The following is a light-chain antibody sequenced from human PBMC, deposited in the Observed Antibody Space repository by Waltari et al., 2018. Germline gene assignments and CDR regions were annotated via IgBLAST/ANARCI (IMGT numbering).Light chain of an antibody. CDR1: QDIRNN. CDR2: RAS. Sequence: DIQMTQSPSSLSASVGDRVTITCQASQDIRNNLNWYQQKPGKAPKLLIYRASRLQSGVPLGFSGSGSGTEFTLTISSLQPDDFATYYCQQYYDYPRTFGQGTKVEVK. CDR3: QQYYDYPRT. J-gene: IGKJ1*01. V-gene: IGKV1-5*03.